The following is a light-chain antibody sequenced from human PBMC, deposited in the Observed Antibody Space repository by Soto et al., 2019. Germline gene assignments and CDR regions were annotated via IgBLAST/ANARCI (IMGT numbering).Light chain of an antibody. Sequence: DIQITHCESSMSASVLYRVTITCQASQDISNYLNWYQRKPGRAPKLLIYDASNLEAGVPSRFRGSGSGTDFTFTISRLQPEDIATYYCQQYENLPTFGQGTRLEIK. CDR3: QQYENLPT. V-gene: IGKV1-33*01. J-gene: IGKJ5*01. CDR1: QDISNY. CDR2: DAS.